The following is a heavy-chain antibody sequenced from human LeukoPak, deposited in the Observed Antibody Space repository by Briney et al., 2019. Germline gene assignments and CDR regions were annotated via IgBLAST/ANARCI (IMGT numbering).Heavy chain of an antibody. CDR3: AKDYQYSSSWSNFDY. J-gene: IGHJ4*02. D-gene: IGHD6-13*01. CDR2: ISWNNGNI. CDR1: GFTFDDYA. V-gene: IGHV3-9*01. Sequence: QTGGSLRLSCAASGFTFDDYAMHWVRQAPGKGLEWVSGISWNNGNIGYADSVRGRFTISRDNAKNSLYLQMNSLRAEDTALYYCAKDYQYSSSWSNFDYWGQGTLVTVSS.